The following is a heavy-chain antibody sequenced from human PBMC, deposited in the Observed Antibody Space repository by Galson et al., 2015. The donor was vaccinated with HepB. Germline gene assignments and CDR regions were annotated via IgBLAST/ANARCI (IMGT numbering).Heavy chain of an antibody. Sequence: SLRLSCAASGFTFSNYAMSWVRQAPGKGLEWVSGISSSGGNTYYVDSVKGRFTISRDNSKNMLYLQTNSLRAEDTAVYYCAKWIPTHYYYGMDVWGQGTTVTVSS. CDR1: GFTFSNYA. V-gene: IGHV3-23*01. J-gene: IGHJ6*02. CDR2: ISSSGGNT. D-gene: IGHD5-12*01. CDR3: AKWIPTHYYYGMDV.